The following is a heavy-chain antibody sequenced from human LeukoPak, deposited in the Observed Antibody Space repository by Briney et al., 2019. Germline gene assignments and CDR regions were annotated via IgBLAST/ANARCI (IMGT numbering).Heavy chain of an antibody. CDR1: GFTFSSYG. CDR2: ISHDGSNK. Sequence: GGSLRLSCAASGFTFSSYGMHWVRQAPGKGLEWVAVISHDGSNKYYADSVKGRFTISRDNSKNTLYLQMNSLRAEDTAVYYCARDTDASRTFDYWGQGTLVTVSS. CDR3: ARDTDASRTFDY. J-gene: IGHJ4*02. V-gene: IGHV3-30*19.